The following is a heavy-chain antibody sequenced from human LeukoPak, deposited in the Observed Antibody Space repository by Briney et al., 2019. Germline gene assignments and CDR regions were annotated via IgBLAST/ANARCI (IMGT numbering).Heavy chain of an antibody. Sequence: PSETLSLTCTVSGGSISSYYWSWIRQPPGKGLEWIAYIFYSGRANHSGKTSYNPSLRSRLTISLDTSKNQFSLKLNSVTAADTAVYYCARRVAVRPRYAFDIWGQGTMVTVSS. CDR3: ARRVAVRPRYAFDI. D-gene: IGHD6-6*01. J-gene: IGHJ3*02. CDR2: IFYSGRA. V-gene: IGHV4-59*01. CDR1: GGSISSYY.